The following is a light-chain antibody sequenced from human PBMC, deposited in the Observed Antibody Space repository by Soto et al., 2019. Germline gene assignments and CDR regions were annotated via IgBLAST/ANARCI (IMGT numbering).Light chain of an antibody. J-gene: IGKJ2*01. V-gene: IGKV1-39*01. CDR3: QQTYSTLNI. CDR1: QNISTY. Sequence: DIQVTQSPSSLSASVGDRVTITCRASQNISTYLNWYQQRPGKPPKLLIHTASTLQSGVPSRFSGSGSGPDFTLTISSLQPEDFATYYCQQTYSTLNIFGQGTKLEIK. CDR2: TAS.